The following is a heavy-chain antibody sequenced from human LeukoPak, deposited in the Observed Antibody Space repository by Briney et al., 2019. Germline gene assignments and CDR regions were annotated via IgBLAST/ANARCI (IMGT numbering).Heavy chain of an antibody. Sequence: ASVKVSCKASGYTFTGYYMHWVRQAPGQGLEWMGWINPNSGGTNYAQEFQGRVTMTRDTPISTAYMELSRLRSDDTAVYYCARALGYCSGGSCYSFGYWGQGTLVTVSS. CDR1: GYTFTGYY. CDR3: ARALGYCSGGSCYSFGY. D-gene: IGHD2-15*01. J-gene: IGHJ4*02. V-gene: IGHV1-2*02. CDR2: INPNSGGT.